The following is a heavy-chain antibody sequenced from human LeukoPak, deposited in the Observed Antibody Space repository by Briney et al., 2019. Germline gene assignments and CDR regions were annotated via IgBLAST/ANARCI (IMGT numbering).Heavy chain of an antibody. V-gene: IGHV3-23*01. CDR1: GFPFSAYT. J-gene: IGHJ4*02. CDR2: ISDSGTST. CDR3: ATDNHLAS. D-gene: IGHD1-14*01. Sequence: PGGSLRLSCAASGFPFSAYTMNWVRQAPGKGLEWVALISDSGTSTYYGESVTGRFSISRDNSNNRLFLQMNSLKVEDTASYFCATDNHLASWGQGTQVTVSA.